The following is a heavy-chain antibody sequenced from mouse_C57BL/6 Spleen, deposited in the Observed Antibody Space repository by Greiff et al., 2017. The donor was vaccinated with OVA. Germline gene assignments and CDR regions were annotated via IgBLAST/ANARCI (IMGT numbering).Heavy chain of an antibody. CDR2: FDPNSGGT. CDR1: GYTFTSYW. J-gene: IGHJ3*01. D-gene: IGHD4-1*01. CDR3: AREELGPFAY. Sequence: QVQLQQPGAELVKPGASVKLSCKASGYTFTSYWMHWVKQRPGRGLEWIGGFDPNSGGTKYNGKFKSKATLTVDKPSSTAYMQLSSLTSEDSAVYYCAREELGPFAYWGQGTLVTVSA. V-gene: IGHV1-72*01.